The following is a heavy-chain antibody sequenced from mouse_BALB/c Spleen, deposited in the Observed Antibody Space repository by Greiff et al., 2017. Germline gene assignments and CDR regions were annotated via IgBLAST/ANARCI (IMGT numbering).Heavy chain of an antibody. Sequence: EVQLVESGPGLVKPSQSLSLTCSVTGYSITSGYYWNWIRQFPGNKLEWMGYISYDGSNNYNPSLKNRISITRDTSKNQFFLKLNSVTTEDTATYYCAREGDGYYDYWGQGTTLTVSS. D-gene: IGHD2-3*01. CDR2: ISYDGSN. J-gene: IGHJ2*01. CDR1: GYSITSGYY. V-gene: IGHV3-6*02. CDR3: AREGDGYYDY.